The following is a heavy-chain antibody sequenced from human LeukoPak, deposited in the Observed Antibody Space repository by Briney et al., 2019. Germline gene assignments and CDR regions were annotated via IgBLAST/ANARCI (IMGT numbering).Heavy chain of an antibody. Sequence: SETLSLTCTVSGGSISSYYWSWIRQPAGKGLEWIGRIYTSGSTNYNPSLKSRVTMSVDTSKNQFSLMLSSVTAADTAVYYCARAGRDSGYYYMDVWGKGTTVAVSS. CDR3: ARAGRDSGYYYMDV. J-gene: IGHJ6*03. CDR1: GGSISSYY. CDR2: IYTSGST. V-gene: IGHV4-4*07. D-gene: IGHD5-24*01.